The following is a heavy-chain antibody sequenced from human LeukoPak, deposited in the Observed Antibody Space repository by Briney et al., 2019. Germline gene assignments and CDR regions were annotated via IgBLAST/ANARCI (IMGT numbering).Heavy chain of an antibody. D-gene: IGHD4-11*01. V-gene: IGHV1-2*02. CDR1: GYTFTDYY. CDR2: IDPNSGGT. Sequence: ASVKVSCKASGYTFTDYYMQWVQQAPGQGLEWMGWIDPNSGGTKYAQRFQGRVTMTRDTSITTAYMELSRLRSDDTAVYYCARGGPSPTTVTSNWYFDLWGRGTLVTVSS. CDR3: ARGGPSPTTVTSNWYFDL. J-gene: IGHJ2*01.